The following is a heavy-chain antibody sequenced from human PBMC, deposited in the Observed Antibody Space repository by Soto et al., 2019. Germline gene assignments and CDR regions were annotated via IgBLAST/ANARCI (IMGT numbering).Heavy chain of an antibody. J-gene: IGHJ3*02. CDR1: GGTFSSYA. CDR2: IIPIFGTA. V-gene: IGHV1-69*13. CDR3: ARVRYSSSWYPNAFDI. D-gene: IGHD6-13*01. Sequence: ASVKVSCKASGGTFSSYAISWVRQAPGQGLEWMGGIIPIFGTANYAQKFQGRVTITADESTSTAYMELSSLRSEDTAVYYCARVRYSSSWYPNAFDIWGQGTMVTVS.